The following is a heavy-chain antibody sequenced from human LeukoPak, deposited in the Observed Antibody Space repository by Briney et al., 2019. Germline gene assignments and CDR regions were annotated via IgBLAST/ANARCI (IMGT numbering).Heavy chain of an antibody. CDR2: ISAYNGNT. D-gene: IGHD3-22*01. J-gene: IGHJ4*02. V-gene: IGHV1-18*01. CDR1: GYTFASYG. CDR3: ARGPRYDSSGYYLHYFDY. Sequence: GASVKVSCKASGYTFASYGISWVRQAPGQGLEWMGWISAYNGNTNYAQKLQGRVTMTTDTSTSTAYMELRSLRSDDTAVYYCARGPRYDSSGYYLHYFDYWGQGTLVTVSS.